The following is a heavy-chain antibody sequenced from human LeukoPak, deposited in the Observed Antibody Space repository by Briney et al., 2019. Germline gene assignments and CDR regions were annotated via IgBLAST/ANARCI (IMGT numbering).Heavy chain of an antibody. CDR1: GYTFTGYY. J-gene: IGHJ3*02. V-gene: IGHV1-2*02. CDR3: ARPNYYGSGISDAFDI. Sequence: GASVKVSCKASGYTFTGYYMHWVRQAPGQGLEWMGWINPNSGGTNYAQKFQGRVTMTRDTSISTAYMELSRLRSDDTAVYYCARPNYYGSGISDAFDIWGQGTMVTVSS. D-gene: IGHD3-10*01. CDR2: INPNSGGT.